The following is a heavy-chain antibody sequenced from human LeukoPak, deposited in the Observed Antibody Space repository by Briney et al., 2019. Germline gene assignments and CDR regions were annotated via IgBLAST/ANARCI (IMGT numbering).Heavy chain of an antibody. CDR1: GFTFDTTD. D-gene: IGHD1-26*01. J-gene: IGHJ4*02. CDR3: VKNSGIWSF. Sequence: GGSLRLSCAASGFTFDTTDMTWVRQAPGKGPEWLSCISGTGDRTYYADSVRGRFTISRDNSKNMLYPQMTSLRVEDTATYYCVKNSGIWSFWGRGTLAAVSS. V-gene: IGHV3-23*01. CDR2: ISGTGDRT.